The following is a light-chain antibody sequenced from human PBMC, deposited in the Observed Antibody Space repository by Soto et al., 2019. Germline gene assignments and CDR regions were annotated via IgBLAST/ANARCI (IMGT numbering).Light chain of an antibody. J-gene: IGKJ4*01. CDR3: QQPISPLT. Sequence: IPLTQSPSSLSASVGDRVTITCRASQGISSYLAWYQQKPGKAPKLLIFAASTLQSGVPSRFSGSYSGTDFTFTINSLQPEDFATYYCQQPISPLTFGGGTKVEIK. CDR2: AAS. V-gene: IGKV1-9*01. CDR1: QGISSY.